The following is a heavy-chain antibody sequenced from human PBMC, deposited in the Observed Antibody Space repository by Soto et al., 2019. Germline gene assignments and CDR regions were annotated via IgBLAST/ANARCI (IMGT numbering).Heavy chain of an antibody. V-gene: IGHV1-3*05. CDR3: ATSDWAW. CDR1: GYIFADDV. J-gene: IGHJ4*02. Sequence: HIVQSGPEEKSPGASVKLSCTTSGYIFADDVIHWVRQAPGQGLEWVGWIKADNGDTRYSPKFQGRLIITRDISASTSYMELSDLRSTDTGVFYCATSDWAWWGRGTLITVS. CDR2: IKADNGDT. D-gene: IGHD3-9*01.